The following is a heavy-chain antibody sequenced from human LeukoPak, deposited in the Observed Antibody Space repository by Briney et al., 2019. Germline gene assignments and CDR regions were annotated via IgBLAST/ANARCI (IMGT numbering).Heavy chain of an antibody. V-gene: IGHV4-39*07. Sequence: SETLSLTCTVSGGSISSSSYYWSWIRQPPGKGLEWIGEINHSGSTNYNPSLKSRVTISVDTSKNQFSLKLSSVTAADTAVYYCASEVDTAMRWGQGTLVTVSS. D-gene: IGHD5-18*01. J-gene: IGHJ4*02. CDR2: INHSGST. CDR3: ASEVDTAMR. CDR1: GGSISSSSYY.